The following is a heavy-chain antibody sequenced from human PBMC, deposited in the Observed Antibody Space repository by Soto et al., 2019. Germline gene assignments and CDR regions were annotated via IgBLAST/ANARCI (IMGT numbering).Heavy chain of an antibody. D-gene: IGHD6-13*01. V-gene: IGHV3-23*01. J-gene: IGHJ5*02. CDR3: ANPNIAAAGNVPWFDP. CDR1: GFTFSSYA. Sequence: PGGSLRLSCAVSGFTFSSYAMSWVRQAPGKGLEWVSGISGSGSSTYYADSVKGRFTISRDNSKNTLYLQMNSLRAEDTAVYYCANPNIAAAGNVPWFDPWGQGTLVTVSS. CDR2: ISGSGSST.